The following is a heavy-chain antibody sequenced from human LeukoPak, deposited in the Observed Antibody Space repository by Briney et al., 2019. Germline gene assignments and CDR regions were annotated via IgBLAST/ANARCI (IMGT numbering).Heavy chain of an antibody. Sequence: GGSLRLSCAASGFXFSTYSINWVRQAPGKGLEWVSYIVSSSNTINYADSVKGRFTISRDNAKNSLYLHMNSLRDEDTAVYFCARLRIYAFDIWGQGTMVTVSS. D-gene: IGHD5-12*01. V-gene: IGHV3-48*02. CDR2: IVSSSNTI. CDR1: GFXFSTYS. CDR3: ARLRIYAFDI. J-gene: IGHJ3*02.